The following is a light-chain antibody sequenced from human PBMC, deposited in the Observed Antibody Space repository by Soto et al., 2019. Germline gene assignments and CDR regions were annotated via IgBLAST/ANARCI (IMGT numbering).Light chain of an antibody. J-gene: IGKJ3*01. V-gene: IGKV1-12*01. CDR1: QDIITW. CDR3: QQSDSFPFT. Sequence: DIQMTQSPSYVSASEGDRVTITCRASQDIITWLAWFQQKPGKAPRLLIYSASTLQRGVPSRFSGSGSGTEFTLTINRLQPEDVATYFCQQSDSFPFTFGPGTTVDV. CDR2: SAS.